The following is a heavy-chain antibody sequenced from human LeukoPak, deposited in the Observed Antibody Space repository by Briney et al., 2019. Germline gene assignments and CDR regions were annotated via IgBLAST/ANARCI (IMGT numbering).Heavy chain of an antibody. CDR3: ARDKSPVRDAFDI. Sequence: PGGSLRLSCAASGFTFSSYWMHWVRQAPGKGLEWVANIKQDGSEKYYVDSVKGRFTISRDNAKNSLNLQMNSLRAEDTAVYYCARDKSPVRDAFDIWGQGTMVTVSS. J-gene: IGHJ3*02. CDR1: GFTFSSYW. V-gene: IGHV3-7*01. CDR2: IKQDGSEK.